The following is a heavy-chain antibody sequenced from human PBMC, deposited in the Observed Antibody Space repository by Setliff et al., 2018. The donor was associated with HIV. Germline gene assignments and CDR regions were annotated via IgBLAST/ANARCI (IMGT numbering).Heavy chain of an antibody. V-gene: IGHV1-2*02. CDR2: INPNSGGT. CDR1: EYTFTGYY. CDR3: AREYPRVAGPTPYYFDY. J-gene: IGHJ4*02. D-gene: IGHD2-15*01. Sequence: GASVKVSCKASEYTFTGYYMHWVRQAPGQGLEWMGWINPNSGGTIYAQKFQGRVTMTRDTSTSTVYMELSSLTSEDTAVYFCAREYPRVAGPTPYYFDYWGQGTLVTVSS.